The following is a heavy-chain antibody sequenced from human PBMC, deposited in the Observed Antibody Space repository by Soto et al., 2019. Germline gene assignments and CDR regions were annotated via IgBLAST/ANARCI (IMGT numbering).Heavy chain of an antibody. CDR3: ARDGSGYCSSTSCPAIYYYYGMDV. V-gene: IGHV1-2*04. Sequence: ASVKVSCKASGYTFTGYYMHWVRQAPGQGLEWMGWINPNSGGTNYAQKFQGWVTMTRDTSISTAYMELSRLRSDDTAVYYCARDGSGYCSSTSCPAIYYYYGMDVWGQGTTVTVSS. J-gene: IGHJ6*02. CDR2: INPNSGGT. D-gene: IGHD2-2*01. CDR1: GYTFTGYY.